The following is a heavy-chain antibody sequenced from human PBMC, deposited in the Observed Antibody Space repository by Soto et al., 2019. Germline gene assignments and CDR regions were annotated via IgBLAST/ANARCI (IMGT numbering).Heavy chain of an antibody. V-gene: IGHV4-30-4*01. CDR3: ARVAGIGSIDY. Sequence: QVQLQESGPGLVKPSQTLSLNCTVSGGSISSGDYYWSWIRQPPGKALEWIGYIYYSGSTYYNPSLKSRVTLSVDTSKNPCSQKLSSVTAADTAVYDCARVAGIGSIDYWVQGTLVTVSS. J-gene: IGHJ4*02. CDR1: GGSISSGDYY. CDR2: IYYSGST. D-gene: IGHD6-13*01.